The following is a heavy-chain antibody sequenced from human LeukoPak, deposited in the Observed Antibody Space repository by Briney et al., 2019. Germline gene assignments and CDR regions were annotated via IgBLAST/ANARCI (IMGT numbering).Heavy chain of an antibody. J-gene: IGHJ3*01. CDR1: GFTFSSFG. V-gene: IGHV3-30*18. CDR3: AKHRGYSYVAAFDV. CDR2: ISFDGSQS. D-gene: IGHD5-18*01. Sequence: GGSLRLSCVGSGFTFSSFGIHWVRQAPGKGLEWVAVISFDGSQSYYADSVKGRFSVSRDNSKTTPYLQMNSLRVEDTAVYYCAKHRGYSYVAAFDVWGQGTMVTVSS.